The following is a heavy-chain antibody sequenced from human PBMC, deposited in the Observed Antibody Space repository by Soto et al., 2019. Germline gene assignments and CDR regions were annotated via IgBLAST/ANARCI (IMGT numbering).Heavy chain of an antibody. D-gene: IGHD2-15*01. CDR2: IRSKANDYAT. Sequence: EVQLVQSGGGLVQPGGSLKLSCAASGFTFSGSTVHWVRQASGEGLQWVGRIRSKANDYATTYIASVKGRFTISRDDSRNTAYLQMSDLKTEYTAVYYCTGGYCTGGTCYAGYFKHWGQGALVTVCS. V-gene: IGHV3-73*02. CDR1: GFTFSGST. J-gene: IGHJ1*01. CDR3: TGGYCTGGTCYAGYFKH.